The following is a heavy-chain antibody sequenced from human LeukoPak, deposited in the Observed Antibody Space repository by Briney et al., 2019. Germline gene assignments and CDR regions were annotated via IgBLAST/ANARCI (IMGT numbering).Heavy chain of an antibody. CDR1: GFTFSSYA. CDR2: ISYDGSKK. D-gene: IGHD6-13*01. V-gene: IGHV3-30-3*01. J-gene: IGHJ4*02. CDR3: ARDNDGAAAGSFDY. Sequence: PGGSLRLSCAASGFTFSSYAMHWVRQAPGKGLEWVAVISYDGSKKYYADSVKGRFTISRDNSKNTLYLQMNSLRAEDTAVYYCARDNDGAAAGSFDYWGQGTLVTVSS.